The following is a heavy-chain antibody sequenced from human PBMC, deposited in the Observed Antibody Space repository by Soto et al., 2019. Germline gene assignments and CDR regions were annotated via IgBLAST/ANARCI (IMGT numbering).Heavy chain of an antibody. CDR2: INPSGGST. J-gene: IGHJ4*02. Sequence: ASVKVSCKASGYTFSNYYMHWVRQAPGQGLEWMGIINPSGGSTSYAQKFQGRVTMTRDTSTSTVYMELSSLRSEDTAVYYCARADSGYLFDCCGQGTLVPVSS. CDR3: ARADSGYLFDC. CDR1: GYTFSNYY. D-gene: IGHD5-12*01. V-gene: IGHV1-46*03.